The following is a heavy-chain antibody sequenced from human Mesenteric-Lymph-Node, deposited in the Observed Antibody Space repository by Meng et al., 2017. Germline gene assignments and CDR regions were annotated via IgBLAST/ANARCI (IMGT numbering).Heavy chain of an antibody. J-gene: IGHJ3*02. Sequence: SETLSLTCTVSGGSISSYYWSWIRQPPGKGLEWIGSIYYSGSTYYNPSLKSRVTISVDTSKNQFSLKLSSVTAADTAVYYCARGEYLRIRVNSYGYNEDAFDIWGQGTMVTVSS. D-gene: IGHD5-18*01. CDR1: GGSISSYY. CDR2: IYYSGST. V-gene: IGHV4-59*12. CDR3: ARGEYLRIRVNSYGYNEDAFDI.